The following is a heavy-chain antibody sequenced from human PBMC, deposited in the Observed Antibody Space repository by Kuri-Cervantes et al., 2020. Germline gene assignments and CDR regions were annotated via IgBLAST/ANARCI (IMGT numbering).Heavy chain of an antibody. V-gene: IGHV4-38-2*01. Sequence: SETLSLTCAVSGYSISAGYYWAWIRQPPGKGLEWIGSIYHTGSTYYNSSLRSRVTLSVDTSQNQFSLSLTSVSGADTAIYYCASGAFPAEYWGRGALVTVSS. CDR3: ASGAFPAEY. D-gene: IGHD4/OR15-4a*01. CDR1: GYSISAGYY. J-gene: IGHJ4*02. CDR2: IYHTGST.